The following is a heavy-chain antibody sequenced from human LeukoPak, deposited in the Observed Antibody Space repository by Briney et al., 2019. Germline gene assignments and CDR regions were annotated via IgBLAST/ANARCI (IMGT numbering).Heavy chain of an antibody. D-gene: IGHD6-13*01. Sequence: GGTLRLSRAASGFTFSSYGMSWVRHAPGKGLEWVSRISTDASNTTYADSVKGRFTISRDNAKDTPYLQMNSLRAEETAVYYCTGHHQAYSRTYWGRGTLVTVSS. J-gene: IGHJ4*02. V-gene: IGHV3-74*01. CDR3: TGHHQAYSRTY. CDR2: ISTDASNT. CDR1: GFTFSSYG.